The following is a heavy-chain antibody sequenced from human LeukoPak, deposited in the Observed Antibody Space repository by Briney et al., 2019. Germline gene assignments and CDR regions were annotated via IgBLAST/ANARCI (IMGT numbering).Heavy chain of an antibody. CDR3: ARGTSLIGGVRSYFDY. J-gene: IGHJ4*02. Sequence: PGGSLRLSCAASGFTFSSYSMNWVRQAPGKGLEWVSSISSSSSYIYYADSVKGRFTISRDNAKNSLYLQMNSLRAEDTAVYYCARGTSLIGGVRSYFDYWGQGTLVTVSS. CDR1: GFTFSSYS. D-gene: IGHD3-22*01. V-gene: IGHV3-21*01. CDR2: ISSSSSYI.